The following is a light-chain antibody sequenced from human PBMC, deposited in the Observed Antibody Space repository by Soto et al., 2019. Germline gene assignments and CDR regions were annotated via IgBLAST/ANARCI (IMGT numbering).Light chain of an antibody. CDR3: ALYVGSGIWV. CDR1: SGSVSTSYY. Sequence: QTVVTQEPSFSVAPGRTVTLTCGLSSGSVSTSYYPSWYQQTPGQSPRTLMYNTNTRSSGVPDRFSGSILGNRAALTITGAQAEDESHYHCALYVGSGIWVFGGGTKVTVL. J-gene: IGLJ3*02. V-gene: IGLV8-61*01. CDR2: NTN.